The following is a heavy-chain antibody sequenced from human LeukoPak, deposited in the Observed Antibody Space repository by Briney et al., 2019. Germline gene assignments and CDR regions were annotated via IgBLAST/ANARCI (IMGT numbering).Heavy chain of an antibody. V-gene: IGHV4-59*11. CDR3: ARKIAAAGFSESFYYYYYMDV. CDR2: IYYSGST. J-gene: IGHJ6*03. Sequence: SETLSLTCTVSGGSTSSHYWSWIRQPPGKGLEWIGYIYYSGSTNYNPSLKSRVTISVDTSKNQFSLKLSSVTAADTAVYYCARKIAAAGFSESFYYYYYMDVWGKGTTVTVSS. D-gene: IGHD6-13*01. CDR1: GGSTSSHY.